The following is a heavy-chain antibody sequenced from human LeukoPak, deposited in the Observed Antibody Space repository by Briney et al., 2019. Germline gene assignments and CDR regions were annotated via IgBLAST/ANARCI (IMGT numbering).Heavy chain of an antibody. Sequence: PSETLSLTCAFSDGSISSYYWSWIRQPPGQGLELIGYIYYSCSTNHNPSLKSRVTISVDTSKNQFSLKLSSVTAADTAVYYCARARYVPGFGVGIFDYWGQETLVTVS. D-gene: IGHD3-3*01. CDR3: ARARYVPGFGVGIFDY. V-gene: IGHV4-59*01. J-gene: IGHJ4*02. CDR1: DGSISSYY. CDR2: IYYSCST.